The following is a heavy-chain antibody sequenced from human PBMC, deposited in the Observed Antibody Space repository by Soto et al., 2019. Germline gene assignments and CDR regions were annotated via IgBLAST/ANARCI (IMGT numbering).Heavy chain of an antibody. CDR1: GGTFSSYA. Sequence: ASVKVSCKASGGTFSSYAISWVRQAPGQGLEWMGGIIPIFGTANYAQKFQGRVTITADESTSTAYMELSSLRSEDTAVYYCASISARLGPLEWLSDDEESKTNDYWGQGTLVTVS. CDR3: ASISARLGPLEWLSDDEESKTNDY. V-gene: IGHV1-69*13. D-gene: IGHD3-3*01. CDR2: IIPIFGTA. J-gene: IGHJ4*02.